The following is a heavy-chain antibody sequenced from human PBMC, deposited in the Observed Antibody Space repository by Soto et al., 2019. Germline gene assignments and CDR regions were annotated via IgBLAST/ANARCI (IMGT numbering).Heavy chain of an antibody. CDR2: IWADGTTK. V-gene: IGHV3-33*01. CDR3: ARERVYDDNYDSFDY. D-gene: IGHD3-22*01. Sequence: QVQLVQSGGGVIQPGRSLRLPCAASGFDFSKFGFQWVRQAPGKGLVWVAVIWADGTTKYYAESVKCRFTISRDNSRNTVYLQMSGLRAEDTAVYFCARERVYDDNYDSFDYWGQGALVTVSS. CDR1: GFDFSKFG. J-gene: IGHJ4*02.